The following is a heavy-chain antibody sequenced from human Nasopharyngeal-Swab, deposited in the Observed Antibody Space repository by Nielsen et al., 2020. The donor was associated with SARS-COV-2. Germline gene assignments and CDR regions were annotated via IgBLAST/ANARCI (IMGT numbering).Heavy chain of an antibody. CDR2: IYSGGST. J-gene: IGHJ1*01. CDR1: GFTVSSNY. Sequence: GESLKISCAASGFTVSSNYMSWVRQAPGKGLEWVSVIYSGGSTYYADSVKGRFTISRDNSKNTLYLQLNSLRAEDTAVYYCAKGAVGGAVAGTQYFQHWGQGTQVTVSS. D-gene: IGHD6-19*01. CDR3: AKGAVGGAVAGTQYFQH. V-gene: IGHV3-53*01.